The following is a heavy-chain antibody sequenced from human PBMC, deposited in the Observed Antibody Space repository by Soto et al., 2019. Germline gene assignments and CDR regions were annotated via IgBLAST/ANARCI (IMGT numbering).Heavy chain of an antibody. J-gene: IGHJ4*02. CDR3: AKDGLGAYSYGSYYFDY. CDR1: GFTFSSYA. CDR2: ISTSGGST. Sequence: EVRLLESGGGLVQPGGSLRLSCAASGFTFSSYAMSWVRQAPGKGLEWVSTISTSGGSTYYADSVKGRFTISRDNSKNPLYLQMNSLRAEDTAVYYCAKDGLGAYSYGSYYFDYWGQGTLVTVSS. D-gene: IGHD5-18*01. V-gene: IGHV3-23*01.